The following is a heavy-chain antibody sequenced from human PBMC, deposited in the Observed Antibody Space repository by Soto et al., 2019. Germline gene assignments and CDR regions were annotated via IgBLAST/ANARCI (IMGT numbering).Heavy chain of an antibody. CDR3: ATTMVRGGSFDY. CDR1: GGTFSSYT. V-gene: IGHV1-69*02. D-gene: IGHD3-10*01. CDR2: IIPILGIA. Sequence: QVQLVQSGAEVKKPGSSVKVSCKASGGTFSSYTISWVRQAPGQGLEWMGRIIPILGIANYAQKFQGRVTITADKSTSPAYMELSSLRSEDTAVYYCATTMVRGGSFDYWGQGTLVTVSS. J-gene: IGHJ4*02.